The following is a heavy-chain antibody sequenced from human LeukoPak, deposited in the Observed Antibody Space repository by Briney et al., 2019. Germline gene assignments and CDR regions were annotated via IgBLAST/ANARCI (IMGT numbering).Heavy chain of an antibody. D-gene: IGHD3-10*01. CDR3: ANSEFYVSGKYAGLDN. Sequence: GGSLRLSCAASGLTFSTYVMNWVRQAPGKGLEWVSTIGDDTYYADSVKGRITVSRDNSRNTLYLQMNFLGVEDTAVYYCANSEFYVSGKYAGLDNWGQGTLVPVSS. J-gene: IGHJ4*02. CDR1: GLTFSTYV. CDR2: IGDDT. V-gene: IGHV3-23*01.